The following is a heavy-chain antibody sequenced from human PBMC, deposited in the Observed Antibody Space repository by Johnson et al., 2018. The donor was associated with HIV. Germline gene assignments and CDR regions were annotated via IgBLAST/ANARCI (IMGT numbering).Heavy chain of an antibody. CDR2: ISYDGRNK. CDR1: GFTFDDYA. D-gene: IGHD1-26*01. J-gene: IGHJ3*02. Sequence: QVQLVESGGGLVQPGRSLRLSCAASGFTFDDYAMHWVRQAPGMGLEWVADISYDGRNKYYADSVKGRFTISRDNSKSTLYLQMNSLRAEDTAVYYCARVRSGRENVFDIWGQGTMVTVSS. V-gene: IGHV3-30*04. CDR3: ARVRSGRENVFDI.